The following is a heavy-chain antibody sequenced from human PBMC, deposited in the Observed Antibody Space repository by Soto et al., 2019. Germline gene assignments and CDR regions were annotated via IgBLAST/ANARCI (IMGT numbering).Heavy chain of an antibody. CDR2: IKQDGSEK. CDR3: VRDRGYPDSFDV. V-gene: IGHV3-7*01. J-gene: IGHJ3*01. D-gene: IGHD1-1*01. Sequence: GGSLRLSCAASGFPFSSYWMSWVRQAPGKGLEWVANIKQDGSEKYYVDSVKGRFTISRDNAKNTLYLQMHSLRAEDTALYFCVRDRGYPDSFDVWGRGTMVTVSS. CDR1: GFPFSSYW.